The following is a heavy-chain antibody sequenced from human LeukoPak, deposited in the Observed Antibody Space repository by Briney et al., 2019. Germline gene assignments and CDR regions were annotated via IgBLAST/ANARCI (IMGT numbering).Heavy chain of an antibody. D-gene: IGHD3-3*01. CDR1: GFTFSRYW. CDR3: ARDNTIFGEAHINH. V-gene: IGHV3-7*01. Sequence: GGSLRLSCAASGFTFSRYWMSWVRQAPGKGLEWVGNIRQDGSDKYYGGTVKGRFTISRDNPKTSLYLQMHSLRAEDTAVYYCARDNTIFGEAHINHWGQGTLVTVSS. J-gene: IGHJ5*02. CDR2: IRQDGSDK.